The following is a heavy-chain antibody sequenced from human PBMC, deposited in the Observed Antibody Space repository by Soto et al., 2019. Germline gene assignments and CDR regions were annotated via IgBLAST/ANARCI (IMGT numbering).Heavy chain of an antibody. CDR2: IYYSGST. D-gene: IGHD1-7*01. CDR3: ARDRSGITGTYYYYGMDV. Sequence: SETLSLTCTVSGGSISAGDYYWSWIRQPPGKGLEWIGYIYYSGSTYYNTSLKSRVTISVDTSQNQFSLKLSPVTAADTAVYYCARDRSGITGTYYYYGMDVWGQGTTVT. J-gene: IGHJ6*02. V-gene: IGHV4-30-4*01. CDR1: GGSISAGDYY.